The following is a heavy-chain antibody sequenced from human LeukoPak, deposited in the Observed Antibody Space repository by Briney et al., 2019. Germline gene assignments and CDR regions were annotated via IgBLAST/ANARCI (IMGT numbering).Heavy chain of an antibody. CDR3: ARAQIIYYDFWSGYYYNNWFDP. J-gene: IGHJ5*02. CDR2: IIPIFGTA. Sequence: SVKVSCKASGGTFSSYAISWVRQAPGQGLEWTGRIIPIFGTANYAQKFQGRVTITTDESTSTAYMELSSLRSEDTAVYYCARAQIIYYDFWSGYYYNNWFDPWGQGTLVTVSS. V-gene: IGHV1-69*05. D-gene: IGHD3-3*01. CDR1: GGTFSSYA.